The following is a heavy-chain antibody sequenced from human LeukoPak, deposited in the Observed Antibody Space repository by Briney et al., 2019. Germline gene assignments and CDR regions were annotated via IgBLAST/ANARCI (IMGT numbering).Heavy chain of an antibody. D-gene: IGHD2-15*01. CDR3: ARERVVVAAFDY. V-gene: IGHV3-21*01. Sequence: GGSLRLSCAASGFTVSSNYMNWVRQAPGKGLEWVSSISSSSSYIYYADSVKGRFTISRDNAKNSLYLQMNSLRAEDTAVYYCARERVVVAAFDYWGQGTLVTVSS. CDR1: GFTVSSNY. J-gene: IGHJ4*02. CDR2: ISSSSSYI.